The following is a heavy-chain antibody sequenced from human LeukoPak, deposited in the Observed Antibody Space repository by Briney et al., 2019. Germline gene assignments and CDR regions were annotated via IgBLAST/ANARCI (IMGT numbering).Heavy chain of an antibody. CDR2: IYYSGST. J-gene: IGHJ4*02. CDR3: AREGITMTVGSFDY. D-gene: IGHD3-22*01. V-gene: IGHV4-59*01. CDR1: GVSISSYY. Sequence: SETLSLTCTVSGVSISSYYWSWIRQPPGKGLEWIGYIYYSGSTNYNPSLKSRVTISVDTSKNQFSLKLSSVTAADTAVYYCAREGITMTVGSFDYWGQGTLVTVSS.